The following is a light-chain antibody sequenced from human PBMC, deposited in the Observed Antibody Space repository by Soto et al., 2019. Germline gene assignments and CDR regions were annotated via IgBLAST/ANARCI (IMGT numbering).Light chain of an antibody. J-gene: IGKJ5*01. CDR1: QSVSSY. CDR3: QQRSNWPT. V-gene: IGKV3-11*01. CDR2: DAS. Sequence: EIVLTQSPDTLSLSPGERATLSCRASQSVSSYLAWYQQKPGQAPRLLIYDASNRATGIPARFSGSGSGTDFTLTISSLEPEDFAVYYCQQRSNWPTFGQGTRLEI.